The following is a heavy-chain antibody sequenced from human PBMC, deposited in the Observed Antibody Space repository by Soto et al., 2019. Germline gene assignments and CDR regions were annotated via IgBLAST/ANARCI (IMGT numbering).Heavy chain of an antibody. D-gene: IGHD3-3*01. J-gene: IGHJ6*02. Sequence: GSLRLSCAASGFTFSSYAMSWVRQAPGKGLEWVSAISGSGGSTYYADSVKGRFTISRDNSKNTLYLQMNSLRAEDTAVYYCAKVPPDDLTIFGVVIYCSLTGYYGMYVCGQGNTVPVS. V-gene: IGHV3-23*01. CDR3: AKVPPDDLTIFGVVIYCSLTGYYGMYV. CDR1: GFTFSSYA. CDR2: ISGSGGST.